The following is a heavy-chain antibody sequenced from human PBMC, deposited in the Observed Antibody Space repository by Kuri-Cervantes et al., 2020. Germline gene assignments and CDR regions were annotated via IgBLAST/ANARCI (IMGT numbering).Heavy chain of an antibody. J-gene: IGHJ4*02. D-gene: IGHD6-19*01. Sequence: GGSLRLSCAASGFTFSSYWMHWVRQAPGKGLEWIANTNPDGSEKYYVDSVKGRFTISRDNAKNSLFLQMNSLRAEDTAVYYCARSRAVAYWGQGTLVTVSS. CDR2: TNPDGSEK. V-gene: IGHV3-7*01. CDR1: GFTFSSYW. CDR3: ARSRAVAY.